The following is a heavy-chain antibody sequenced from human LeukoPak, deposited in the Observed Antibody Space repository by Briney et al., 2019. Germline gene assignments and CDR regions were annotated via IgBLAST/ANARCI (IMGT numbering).Heavy chain of an antibody. CDR1: GFTFSGSA. D-gene: IGHD3-22*01. V-gene: IGHV3-73*01. CDR3: TRLEGGYYDSSGYYSY. CDR2: IRSKANSYAT. Sequence: GGSLRLPCAASGFTFSGSAMHWVRQASGKGLEWVGRIRSKANSYATAYAASVKGRFTISRDDSKNTAYLQMNSLKTEDTAVYYCTRLEGGYYDSSGYYSYWGQGTLVTVSS. J-gene: IGHJ4*02.